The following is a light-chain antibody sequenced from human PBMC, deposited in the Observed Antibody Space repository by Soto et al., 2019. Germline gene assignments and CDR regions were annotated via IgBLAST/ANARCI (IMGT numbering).Light chain of an antibody. Sequence: EIVLTQSPATLSLSPGERATLSCSSSQSVSSYLAWYQQKPGQAPRLLIYDASNRATGIPARFSGSGSGKDFTLTISSLEPEDFEVYYCQQRSNWPLTFGGGTKVEIK. CDR2: DAS. CDR1: QSVSSY. CDR3: QQRSNWPLT. V-gene: IGKV3-11*01. J-gene: IGKJ4*01.